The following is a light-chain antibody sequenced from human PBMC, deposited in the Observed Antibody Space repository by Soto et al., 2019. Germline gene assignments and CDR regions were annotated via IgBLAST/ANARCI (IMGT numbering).Light chain of an antibody. CDR2: DAS. V-gene: IGKV3-11*01. CDR3: QQRRNWPPVT. Sequence: EIVLTQSPATLSLSPGARATLSCRASQSVSSYLAWYQQKPGQAPRLLIYDASNRATGIPARFSGSGSGTEFTRTISSREPDDFAVYDCQQRRNWPPVTVCQVTKLEIK. J-gene: IGKJ2*01. CDR1: QSVSSY.